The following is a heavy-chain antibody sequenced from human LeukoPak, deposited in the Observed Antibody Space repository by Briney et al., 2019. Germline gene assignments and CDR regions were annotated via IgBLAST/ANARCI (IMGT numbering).Heavy chain of an antibody. CDR1: GFTFDDYA. D-gene: IGHD3-10*01. J-gene: IGHJ4*02. V-gene: IGHV3-9*03. Sequence: GRSLRLSCAASGFTFDDYAMHWVRQAPGKGLEWVSGISWNSGSIGYADSVKGRFTISRDNAKNSLYLQMNSLRAEDMALYYCARESTGFDYWGQGTLVTVSS. CDR3: ARESTGFDY. CDR2: ISWNSGSI.